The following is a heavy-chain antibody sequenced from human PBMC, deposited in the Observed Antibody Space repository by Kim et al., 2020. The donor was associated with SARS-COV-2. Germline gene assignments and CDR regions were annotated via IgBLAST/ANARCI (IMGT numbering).Heavy chain of an antibody. CDR3: ARQGYGSGTQTDAFDI. CDR1: GYSFTSYW. J-gene: IGHJ3*02. D-gene: IGHD3-10*01. V-gene: IGHV5-51*01. Sequence: GESLKISCKGSGYSFTSYWIGWVRQMPGKGLEWMGIIYPGDSDTRYSPSFQGQVTISADKSISTAYLQWSSLKASDTAMYYCARQGYGSGTQTDAFDIWGQGTMVTVSS. CDR2: IYPGDSDT.